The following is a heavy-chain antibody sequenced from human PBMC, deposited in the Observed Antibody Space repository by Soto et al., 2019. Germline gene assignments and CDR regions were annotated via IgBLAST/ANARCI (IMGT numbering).Heavy chain of an antibody. CDR2: ISAYNGNT. D-gene: IGHD3-10*01. V-gene: IGHV1-18*01. CDR3: ASTYGRARGVTGWFDP. Sequence: QVQLVQSGAEVKKPGASVKVSCQASGSTFTSYGISWVRQAPGQGLEWMGWISAYNGNTNSAQKRQGRVTMPTDTSTSTADKELRSRRSDDTAGYYCASTYGRARGVTGWFDPWGQGTLVTVSS. CDR1: GSTFTSYG. J-gene: IGHJ5*02.